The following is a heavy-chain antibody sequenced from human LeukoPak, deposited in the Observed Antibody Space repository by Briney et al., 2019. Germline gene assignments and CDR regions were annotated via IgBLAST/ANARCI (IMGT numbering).Heavy chain of an antibody. CDR2: INHGGST. D-gene: IGHD2-2*01. V-gene: IGHV4-34*01. Sequence: PSETLSLTCAVYGGSFSGYYWSWIRQPPGKGLEWIGEINHGGSTNCNPSLKSRVTTSVDASRKQFSLKLSSVTAADSAVYYCATNPGGYCSSSNCYGEAPWGQGTLVTVFS. CDR3: ATNPGGYCSSSNCYGEAP. CDR1: GGSFSGYY. J-gene: IGHJ5*02.